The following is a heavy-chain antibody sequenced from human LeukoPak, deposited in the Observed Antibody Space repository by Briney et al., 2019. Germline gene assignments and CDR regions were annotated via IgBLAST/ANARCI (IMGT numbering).Heavy chain of an antibody. V-gene: IGHV3-21*06. CDR1: GFTFSAYS. CDR3: ARDSAAYDTSGHCYDY. Sequence: SGGSLRLSCAASGFTFSAYSMNWVRQAPGKGLEWVSSISLGSSYIYYADSVKGRFTISRDNAKNSLYLQMNSLRAEDTAVYYCARDSAAYDTSGHCYDYWGQGTLVTVSS. D-gene: IGHD3-22*01. J-gene: IGHJ4*02. CDR2: ISLGSSYI.